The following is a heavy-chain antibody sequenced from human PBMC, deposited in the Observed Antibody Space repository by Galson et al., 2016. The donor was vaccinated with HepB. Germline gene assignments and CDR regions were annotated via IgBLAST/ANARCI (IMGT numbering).Heavy chain of an antibody. J-gene: IGHJ4*02. Sequence: SLRLSCAASGFAFGSYGMHWVRQAPGKGLEWVAFISYNAFNKYYSESVKGRFTVSRDNAMNTLSLLMNSLRPEDTALYFCAKDFSYYDFWSGPRAPDFWGRGTLVTVSS. D-gene: IGHD3-3*01. CDR3: AKDFSYYDFWSGPRAPDF. CDR2: ISYNAFNK. CDR1: GFAFGSYG. V-gene: IGHV3-30*18.